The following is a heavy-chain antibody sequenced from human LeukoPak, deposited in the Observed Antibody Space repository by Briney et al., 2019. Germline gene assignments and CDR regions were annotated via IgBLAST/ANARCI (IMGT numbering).Heavy chain of an antibody. CDR2: INPNSGGT. V-gene: IGHV1-2*02. J-gene: IGHJ6*02. CDR3: ARGRKGVLRYFDWSATRLGMDV. Sequence: ASVKVSCKASGYTFTGYYMHWVRQAPGQGLEWMGWINPNSGGTNYAQKFQGRVTMTRDTSISTAYMELSRLRSDDTAVYYCARGRKGVLRYFDWSATRLGMDVWGQGTTVTVSS. CDR1: GYTFTGYY. D-gene: IGHD3-9*01.